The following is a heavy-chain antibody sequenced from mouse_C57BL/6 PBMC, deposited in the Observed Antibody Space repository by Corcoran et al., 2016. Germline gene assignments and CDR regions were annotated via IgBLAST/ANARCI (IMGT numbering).Heavy chain of an antibody. CDR3: ARRYYGSSPWFAY. V-gene: IGHV1-19*01. Sequence: EVQLQQSGPVLVKPGASVKMSCKASGYTFTDYYMNWVKQSHGKSLEWIGVINPYNGGTSYNQKFKGKATLTVDKSSSTAYMELNSLTSEDSAVYYCARRYYGSSPWFAYWGQGTLVTVSA. D-gene: IGHD1-1*01. CDR2: INPYNGGT. CDR1: GYTFTDYY. J-gene: IGHJ3*01.